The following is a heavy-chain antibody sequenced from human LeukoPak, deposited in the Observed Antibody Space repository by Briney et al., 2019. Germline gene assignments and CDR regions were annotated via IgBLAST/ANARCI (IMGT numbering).Heavy chain of an antibody. V-gene: IGHV4-39*07. CDR3: ARVAFYYGSGRYYFDY. Sequence: SETLSLTCTVSGGSISSSSYYWGWIRQPPGKGLEWIGSIYYSGSTYYNPSLKSRVTISVDTPKNQFSLKLSSVTAADTAVYYCARVAFYYGSGRYYFDYWGQGTLVTVSP. J-gene: IGHJ4*02. CDR1: GGSISSSSYY. CDR2: IYYSGST. D-gene: IGHD3-10*01.